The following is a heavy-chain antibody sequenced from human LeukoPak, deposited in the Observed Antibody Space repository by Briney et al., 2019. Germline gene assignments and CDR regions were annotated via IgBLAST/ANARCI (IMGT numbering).Heavy chain of an antibody. J-gene: IGHJ4*02. Sequence: ASVKVSCKASGYTFTSYAMNWVRQAPGQGLEWMGWINTNTGNPTYAQGFTGRFVFSLDTSVSTAYLQISSLKAEDTAVYYCARSKMVRGVIMFDHWGQGTLVTVSS. CDR2: INTNTGNP. CDR1: GYTFTSYA. D-gene: IGHD3-10*01. V-gene: IGHV7-4-1*02. CDR3: ARSKMVRGVIMFDH.